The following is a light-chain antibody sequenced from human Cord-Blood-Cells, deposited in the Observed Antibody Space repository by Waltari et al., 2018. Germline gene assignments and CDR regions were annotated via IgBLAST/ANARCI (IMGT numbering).Light chain of an antibody. V-gene: IGLV3-19*01. CDR1: SLRSYY. CDR2: GKN. CDR3: NSRDSSGNHVV. J-gene: IGLJ2*01. Sequence: SSELTQDPTVSVALGQTVRLTCQGDSLRSYYASWYQQKPGQAPVLVIYGKNNRPAGIPDRFSGSSSGKTASLTITGAQAEDEADCYCNSRDSSGNHVVFGGGTKLTV.